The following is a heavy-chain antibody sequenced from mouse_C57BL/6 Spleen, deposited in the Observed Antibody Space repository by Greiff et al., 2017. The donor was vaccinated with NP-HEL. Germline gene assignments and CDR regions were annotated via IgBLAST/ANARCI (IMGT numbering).Heavy chain of an antibody. CDR2: ISDGGSYT. CDR1: GFTFSSYA. CDR3: AREGQYDGYYDV. J-gene: IGHJ1*03. D-gene: IGHD2-14*01. V-gene: IGHV5-4*01. Sequence: EVNLVESGGGLVKPGGSLKLSCAASGFTFSSYAMSWVRQTPEKRLEWVATISDGGSYTYYPDNVKGRFTISRDNAKNNLYLQMSHLKSEDTAMYYCAREGQYDGYYDVWGTGTTVTVSS.